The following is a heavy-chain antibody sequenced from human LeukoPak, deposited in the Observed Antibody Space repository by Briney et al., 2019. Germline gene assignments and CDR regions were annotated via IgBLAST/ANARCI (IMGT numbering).Heavy chain of an antibody. V-gene: IGHV4-59*08. Sequence: SETQSLTCTVSGGSMTGYYWAWIRQPPGKRLEWIGYVHSSGGTKYNPSLKSRVTVSIDMSRNQFSLNVRSVTAADTATYYCTKLSDCGDDCYDRPHWFDPWGQGRLVTVSS. CDR2: VHSSGGT. CDR3: TKLSDCGDDCYDRPHWFDP. J-gene: IGHJ5*02. CDR1: GGSMTGYY. D-gene: IGHD2-21*02.